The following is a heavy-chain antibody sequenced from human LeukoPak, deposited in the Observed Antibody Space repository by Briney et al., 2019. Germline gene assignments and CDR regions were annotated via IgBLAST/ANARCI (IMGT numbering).Heavy chain of an antibody. V-gene: IGHV4-34*01. J-gene: IGHJ6*03. Sequence: KASETLSLTCAVYGGSFRGYYWSWIRQPPGKVLEWIGEINQSGSTNYNPSLKSRVTISVDTSKNQFSLKLSSVTAADTAVYYCARGPTDTAYYYYYMAVSGKGTTVTVSS. CDR3: ARGPTDTAYYYYYMAV. CDR2: INQSGST. CDR1: GGSFRGYY. D-gene: IGHD2-2*02.